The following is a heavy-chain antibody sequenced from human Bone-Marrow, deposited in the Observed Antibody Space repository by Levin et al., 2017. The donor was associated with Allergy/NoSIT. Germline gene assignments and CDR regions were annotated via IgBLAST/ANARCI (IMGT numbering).Heavy chain of an antibody. V-gene: IGHV3-30-3*01. Sequence: GESLKISCAASGFIFSNYAMHWVRQAPGKGLEWVGLISHDGSTKYYADSVKGRLTISRDNAKNTVYLQMNSLTSEDTAVYFCASSSGWRNDFWGQGTLVIVSS. CDR2: ISHDGSTK. CDR1: GFIFSNYA. J-gene: IGHJ4*02. CDR3: ASSSGWRNDF. D-gene: IGHD6-19*01.